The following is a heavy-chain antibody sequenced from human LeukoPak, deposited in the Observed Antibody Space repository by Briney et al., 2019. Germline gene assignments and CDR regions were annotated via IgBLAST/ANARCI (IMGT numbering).Heavy chain of an antibody. J-gene: IGHJ4*02. D-gene: IGHD2-2*01. Sequence: GASVKVSCKASGYTFTSYYMHWVRQAPGQGLEWMGIINPSGGSTSYAQKFQGRVTMTRDMSTSTVYMELSSLRSEDTAVYYCARELVVVPAAKAFDYWGQGTLVTVSS. CDR2: INPSGGST. CDR1: GYTFTSYY. CDR3: ARELVVVPAAKAFDY. V-gene: IGHV1-46*01.